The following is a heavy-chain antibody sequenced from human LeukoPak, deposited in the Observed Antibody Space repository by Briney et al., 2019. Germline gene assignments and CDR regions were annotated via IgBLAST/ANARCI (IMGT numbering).Heavy chain of an antibody. V-gene: IGHV4-30-2*01. CDR3: ARVAGDFWSGYHFDY. Sequence: KPSETLSLTCAVSGGSISSGGYSWSWVRQPPGKCLEWVVYIYHSGRTYYNPSLKSRVTISVDRSKNQFSLKLSSVTAADTAVYYCARVAGDFWSGYHFDYWGQGTLVTVSS. CDR1: GGSISSGGYS. J-gene: IGHJ4*02. D-gene: IGHD3-3*01. CDR2: IYHSGRT.